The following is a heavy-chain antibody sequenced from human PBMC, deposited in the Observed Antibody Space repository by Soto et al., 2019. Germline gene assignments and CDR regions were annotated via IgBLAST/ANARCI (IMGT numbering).Heavy chain of an antibody. J-gene: IGHJ6*02. CDR2: INHSGRT. V-gene: IGHV4-34*01. CDR1: GGSFSGYY. D-gene: IGHD3-9*01. CDR3: ARGRGPDVLRYFDWYVNGMDV. Sequence: PSETLSLTCAVYGGSFSGYYWSWIRQPPGKGLEWIGEINHSGRTKYNPSLKSRVTISVDTSKNQFSLKLSSVTAADTAVYYCARGRGPDVLRYFDWYVNGMDVWGQGTTVTVSS.